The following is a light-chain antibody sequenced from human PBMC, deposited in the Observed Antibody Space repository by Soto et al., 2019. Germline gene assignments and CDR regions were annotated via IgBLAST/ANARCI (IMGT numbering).Light chain of an antibody. CDR3: QQRRSWPPTIT. Sequence: DIVLTQSPATLSLSPGESATLSCRAGQSHSVSRSYLAWYQQKPGQSPRLLIYDASYRATDIPPRFSGSGSGTDFTLTISSLEPEDFAVYYCQQRRSWPPTITFGQGTRLEIK. V-gene: IGKV3-11*01. J-gene: IGKJ5*01. CDR2: DAS. CDR1: HSVSRSY.